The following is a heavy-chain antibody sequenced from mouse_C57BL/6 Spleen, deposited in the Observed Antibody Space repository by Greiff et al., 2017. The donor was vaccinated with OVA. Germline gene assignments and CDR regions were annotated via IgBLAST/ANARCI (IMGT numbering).Heavy chain of an antibody. CDR1: GYTFTSYW. J-gene: IGHJ2*01. CDR3: ARGGSSSSPFDY. V-gene: IGHV1-64*01. D-gene: IGHD1-1*01. CDR2: LHPNSGST. Sequence: QVQLQQPGAELVQPGASVKLSCKASGYTFTSYWMHWVKQRPGQGLAWIGMLHPNSGSTNYNEKVKSKATLTVDKSSSTAYMQLSSLTSEDSAVYYCARGGSSSSPFDYWGKGTTLTVSS.